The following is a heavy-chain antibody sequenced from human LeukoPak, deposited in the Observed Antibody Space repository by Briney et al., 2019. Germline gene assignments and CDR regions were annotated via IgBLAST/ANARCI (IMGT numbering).Heavy chain of an antibody. Sequence: GGSLRLSCAASGFTFSNYWMHWVRQAPGKGLVWVSRINTDGSSTNYAGSVKGRFTISRDNAKNTLYLQMNSLRAEDTAAYYCARVPYYESSGRFDYWGQGTLVTVSS. V-gene: IGHV3-74*01. CDR1: GFTFSNYW. CDR3: ARVPYYESSGRFDY. J-gene: IGHJ4*02. D-gene: IGHD3-22*01. CDR2: INTDGSST.